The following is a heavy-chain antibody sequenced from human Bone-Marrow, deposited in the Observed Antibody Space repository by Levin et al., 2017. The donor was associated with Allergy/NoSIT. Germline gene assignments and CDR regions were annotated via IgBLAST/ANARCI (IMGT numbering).Heavy chain of an antibody. Sequence: GGSLRLSCSASGFTFSNYAMHWVRQAPGKGLEWVALISYHGSNKFYSDSVKDRFAISRDNSKNTLFLQVNSLRAEDTAVYYCARATSIRDGYNLGTPHFDYWGQGTLVTVSS. CDR1: GFTFSNYA. V-gene: IGHV3-30*09. J-gene: IGHJ4*02. CDR2: ISYHGSNK. D-gene: IGHD5-24*01. CDR3: ARATSIRDGYNLGTPHFDY.